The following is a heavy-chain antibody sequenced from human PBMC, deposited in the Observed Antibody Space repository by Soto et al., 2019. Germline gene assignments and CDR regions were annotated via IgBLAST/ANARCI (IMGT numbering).Heavy chain of an antibody. Sequence: PSETLSLTCTVSGGSISSSSYYWGWIRQPPGKGLEWIGSIYYSGSTYYNPSLKSRVTISVDTSKNQFSLKLSSVTAADTAVYYCAREQQLVFTYYYYGMDVWGQGTTVTVSS. J-gene: IGHJ6*02. CDR3: AREQQLVFTYYYYGMDV. CDR1: GGSISSSSYY. D-gene: IGHD6-13*01. V-gene: IGHV4-39*01. CDR2: IYYSGST.